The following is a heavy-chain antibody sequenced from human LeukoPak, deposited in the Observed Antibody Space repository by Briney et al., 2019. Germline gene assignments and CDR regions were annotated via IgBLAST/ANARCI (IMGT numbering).Heavy chain of an antibody. CDR1: GGSIGSSYYY. CDR3: ARHRIAARGSFDY. CDR2: IYYSGST. J-gene: IGHJ4*02. D-gene: IGHD6-6*01. V-gene: IGHV4-39*01. Sequence: PSETLSLTCTVSGGSIGSSYYYWGWIRQPPGRGLEWIGSIYYSGSTYYNPSLKSRVTISEDTSKNQFPLKLNSVTAADTAVYYCARHRIAARGSFDYWGQGTLVTVSS.